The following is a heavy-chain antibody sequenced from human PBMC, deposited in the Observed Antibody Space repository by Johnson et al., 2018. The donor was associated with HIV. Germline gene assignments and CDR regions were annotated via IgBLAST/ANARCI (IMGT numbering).Heavy chain of an antibody. CDR2: ISSSGSTI. J-gene: IGHJ3*02. CDR1: GFTFDDYG. D-gene: IGHD4-17*01. Sequence: VQLVESGGGVVRPGESLTLSCAASGFTFDDYGMTWVRQAPGKGLEWVSYISSSGSTIYYADSVKGRFTISRDNAKNSLYLQMNSLRAEDTAVYYCARGRTRLRHDAFDIWGQWTMVTVSS. V-gene: IGHV3-48*04. CDR3: ARGRTRLRHDAFDI.